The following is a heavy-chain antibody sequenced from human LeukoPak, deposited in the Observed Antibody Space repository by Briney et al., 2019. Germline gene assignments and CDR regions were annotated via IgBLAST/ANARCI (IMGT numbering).Heavy chain of an antibody. Sequence: PSETLSLTCAVSGGSISSSNWWSWVRQPPGKGLEWIGEIYHSGSTNYNPSLKSRVTISVDKSKNQFSLKLSSVTAADTAVYYCARRSGFWSGYYVFDYWGQGTLVTVSS. CDR2: IYHSGST. CDR3: ARRSGFWSGYYVFDY. D-gene: IGHD3-3*01. CDR1: GGSISSSNW. V-gene: IGHV4-4*02. J-gene: IGHJ4*02.